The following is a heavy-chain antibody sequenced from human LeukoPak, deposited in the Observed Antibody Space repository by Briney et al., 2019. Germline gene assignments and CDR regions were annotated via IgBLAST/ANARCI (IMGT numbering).Heavy chain of an antibody. CDR2: ISYDGSNK. CDR1: GFTFSSYG. CDR3: AKALSPLRLGELSFAYYYDSSGYP. Sequence: GGSLRLSCAASGFTFSSYGMHWVRQAPGKGLEWVAVISYDGSNKYYADSVKGRFTISRDNSKNTLYLQMNSLRAEDTAVYYCAKALSPLRLGELSFAYYYDSSGYPGGQGTLVTVSS. V-gene: IGHV3-30*18. D-gene: IGHD3-22*01. J-gene: IGHJ1*01.